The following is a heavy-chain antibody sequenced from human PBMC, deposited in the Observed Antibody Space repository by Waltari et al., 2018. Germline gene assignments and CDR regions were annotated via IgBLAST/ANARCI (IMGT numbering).Heavy chain of an antibody. CDR1: GFTFKDFD. CDR2: INSYGSDT. Sequence: EEQLSESGGGLVQPGGSLRLSCAASGFTFKDFDMTWGRQAPGKGLEWVSNINSYGSDTQYADCVRGRFTMSRDNSRGTVSLQMNGLRAADTAVYYCVKVMGDLGTKYGLDVWGRGTTVTVSS. V-gene: IGHV3-23*05. CDR3: VKVMGDLGTKYGLDV. J-gene: IGHJ6*01. D-gene: IGHD1-1*01.